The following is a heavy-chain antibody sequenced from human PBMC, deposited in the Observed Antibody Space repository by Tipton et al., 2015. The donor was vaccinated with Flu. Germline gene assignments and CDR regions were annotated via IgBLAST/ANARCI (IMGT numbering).Heavy chain of an antibody. D-gene: IGHD3/OR15-3a*01. J-gene: IGHJ4*02. CDR3: ARLRVSEGLIDY. Sequence: TLSLTCTVSGGSISSGGYYWSWIRQHPGKGLEWIGYIYYSGSTYYNPSLKSRVTTSVDTSKNQFSLKLSSVTAADTAVYYCARLRVSEGLIDYWGQGTLVTVSS. CDR1: GGSISSGGYY. CDR2: IYYSGST. V-gene: IGHV4-31*03.